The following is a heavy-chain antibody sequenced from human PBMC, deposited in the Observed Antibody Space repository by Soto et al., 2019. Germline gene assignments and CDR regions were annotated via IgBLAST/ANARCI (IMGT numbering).Heavy chain of an antibody. D-gene: IGHD6-19*01. CDR3: VKDGSSGWPYYYGMDV. Sequence: GGSLRLSCAASGFTFSSYGMHWVRQAPGKGLEWVAVISYDGRNKYYADSVKGRFTISRDNSKNTLYLQMSSLRPEDTAVYYCVKDGSSGWPYYYGMDVWGQGTTVTVSS. J-gene: IGHJ6*02. CDR1: GFTFSSYG. CDR2: ISYDGRNK. V-gene: IGHV3-30*18.